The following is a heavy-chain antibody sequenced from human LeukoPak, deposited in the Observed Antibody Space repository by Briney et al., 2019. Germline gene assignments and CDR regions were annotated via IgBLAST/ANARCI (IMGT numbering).Heavy chain of an antibody. CDR3: ARGSVQLGAAGLFEY. CDR2: LYGGGTP. J-gene: IGHJ4*02. CDR1: GFTVNTNY. Sequence: GGSLRLSCAASGFTVNTNYMSWVRQAPGKGLEWVSVLYGGGTPFYADSVKGRFTISRDNSKNTLYFQMNSLRVEDTAVYYCARGSVQLGAAGLFEYWGQGTLVTVSS. V-gene: IGHV3-53*01. D-gene: IGHD6-13*01.